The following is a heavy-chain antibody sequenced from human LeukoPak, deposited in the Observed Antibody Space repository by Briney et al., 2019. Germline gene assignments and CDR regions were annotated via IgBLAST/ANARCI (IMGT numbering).Heavy chain of an antibody. J-gene: IGHJ4*02. V-gene: IGHV4-61*01. CDR2: IYYSGST. CDR1: GGSISSSSYY. CDR3: ARAYGSGSYYVDY. Sequence: SETLSLTCTVSGGSISSSSYYWSWIRQPPGKGLEWIGYIYYSGSTNYNPSLKSRVTISVDTSKNQFSLKLSSVTAADTAVYYCARAYGSGSYYVDYWGQGTLVTVSS. D-gene: IGHD3-10*01.